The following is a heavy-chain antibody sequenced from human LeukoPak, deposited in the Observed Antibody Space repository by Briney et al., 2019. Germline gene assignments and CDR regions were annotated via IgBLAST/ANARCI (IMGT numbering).Heavy chain of an antibody. CDR3: ARAKVSSGWYEILDY. J-gene: IGHJ4*02. Sequence: GGSLRLYCEVSGFTFSIYSMNWVRQAPGKGLEWVSGINWNGGSTGYADSVKGRFTISRDNAKNSLYLQMNSLRAEDTALYYCARAKVSSGWYEILDYWGQGTLVTVSS. CDR2: INWNGGST. D-gene: IGHD6-19*01. V-gene: IGHV3-20*04. CDR1: GFTFSIYS.